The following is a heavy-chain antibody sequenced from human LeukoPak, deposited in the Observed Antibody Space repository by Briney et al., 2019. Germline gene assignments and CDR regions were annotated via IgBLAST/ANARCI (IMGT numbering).Heavy chain of an antibody. J-gene: IGHJ1*01. CDR2: IWYDGSNK. V-gene: IGHV3-33*01. Sequence: GGSLRLSCAASGFTFSSYGMHWVRQAPGKGLEWVAVIWYDGSNKYYADSVKGRFTISRDNSKNTLYLQMNSLRAEDTAVYYCARDSRDYALETGYFRHWGQGTLVTVSS. CDR1: GFTFSSYG. D-gene: IGHD4-17*01. CDR3: ARDSRDYALETGYFRH.